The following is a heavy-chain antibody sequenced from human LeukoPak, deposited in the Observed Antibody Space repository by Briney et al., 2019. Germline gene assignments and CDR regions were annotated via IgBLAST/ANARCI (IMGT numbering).Heavy chain of an antibody. CDR2: IKGDGSET. D-gene: IGHD2-21*01. CDR3: AREAYCGGPSCFAVGYMDV. V-gene: IGHV3-7*01. J-gene: IGHJ6*03. CDR1: GSGFTFSEYW. Sequence: GGSLRLSCVASGSGFTFSEYWMGWVRQAPGERLEWVANIKGDGSETYYVDSVKGRFSVSRDNSKNSVYLQMNSLRGDDTALYRCAREAYCGGPSCFAVGYMDVWGKGTTVTVSS.